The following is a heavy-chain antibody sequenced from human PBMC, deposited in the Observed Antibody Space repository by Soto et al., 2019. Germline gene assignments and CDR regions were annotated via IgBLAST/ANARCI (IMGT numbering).Heavy chain of an antibody. Sequence: QVQLQESGPGLVKPSETLSLTCTVSGGSISSYYWSWIRQPPGKGLEWIGYIYYSGSTNYNPSLKSRVTISVDTANNPFSLKLSSVTAADTAVYYCARGHSGSYRTGEGYYFGMYVWGQGTTVTVSS. J-gene: IGHJ6*02. CDR3: ARGHSGSYRTGEGYYFGMYV. D-gene: IGHD1-26*01. CDR2: IYYSGST. V-gene: IGHV4-59*01. CDR1: GGSISSYY.